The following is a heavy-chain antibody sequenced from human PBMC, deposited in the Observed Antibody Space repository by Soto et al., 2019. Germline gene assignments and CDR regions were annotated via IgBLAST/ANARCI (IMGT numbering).Heavy chain of an antibody. CDR1: GYTFTGYY. CDR2: MNPNSGNT. V-gene: IGHV1-8*02. CDR3: ARGGGGSSSFDYYYYMDV. J-gene: IGHJ6*03. D-gene: IGHD6-13*01. Sequence: ASVKVSCKASGYTFTGYYMHWVRQAPGQGLEWMGWMNPNSGNTGYAQKFQGRVTMTRNTSISTAYMELSSLRSEDTAVYYCARGGGGSSSFDYYYYMDVWGKGTTVTVSS.